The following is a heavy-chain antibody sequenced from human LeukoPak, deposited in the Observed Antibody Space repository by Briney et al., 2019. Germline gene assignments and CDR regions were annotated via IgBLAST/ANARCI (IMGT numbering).Heavy chain of an antibody. CDR2: IIPILGIA. CDR1: GGTFSSYA. CDR3: ATGAVAPKEGGDWFDP. V-gene: IGHV1-69*04. Sequence: ASVKVSCKASGGTFSSYAISWVRQAPGQGLEWMGRIIPILGIANYAQKFQGRVTITADKSTSTAYMELSSLRSEDTAVYYCATGAVAPKEGGDWFDPWGQGTLVTVSS. D-gene: IGHD6-19*01. J-gene: IGHJ5*02.